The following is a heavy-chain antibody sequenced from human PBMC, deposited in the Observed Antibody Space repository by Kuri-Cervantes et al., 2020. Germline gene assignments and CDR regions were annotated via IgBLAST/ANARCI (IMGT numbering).Heavy chain of an antibody. CDR1: GGFISSYY. V-gene: IGHV4-4*07. Sequence: SETLSLTCIVSGGFISSYYWSWIRQPAGKGLEWIGRIYSSGSTSYNPSLKSRVTISVDKSKNQFSLKLSSVTAADTAVYYCARETDFGVVISGCFDYWGQGTLVTVSS. J-gene: IGHJ4*02. D-gene: IGHD3-3*01. CDR2: IYSSGST. CDR3: ARETDFGVVISGCFDY.